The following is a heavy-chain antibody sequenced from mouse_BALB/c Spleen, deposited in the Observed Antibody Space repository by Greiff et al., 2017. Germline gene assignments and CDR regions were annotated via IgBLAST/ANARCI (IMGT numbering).Heavy chain of an antibody. J-gene: IGHJ4*01. D-gene: IGHD2-3*01. CDR3: ARLYDGYGGYAMDY. CDR2: INPSNGRT. Sequence: QVQLQQPGAELVKPGASVKLSCKASGYTFTSYWMHWVKQRPGQGLEWIGEINPSNGRTNYNEKFKSKATLTVDKSSSTAYMQLSSLTSEDSAVYYCARLYDGYGGYAMDYWGQGTSVTVSS. CDR1: GYTFTSYW. V-gene: IGHV1S81*02.